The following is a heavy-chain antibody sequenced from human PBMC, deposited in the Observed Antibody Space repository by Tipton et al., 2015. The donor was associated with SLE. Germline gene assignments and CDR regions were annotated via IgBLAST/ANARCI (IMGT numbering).Heavy chain of an antibody. Sequence: LRLSCAASGFTFSNYDVTWVCQAAGRGLEWLDYIYYRGNTKYNPSLQSRVTISVDSSNNQFSLKLTSLTPADTAVYYCARDMMGYCTGGVCSYYFDNWGQRTRVTVSS. J-gene: IGHJ4*02. V-gene: IGHV4-59*01. CDR1: GFTFSNYD. D-gene: IGHD2-8*02. CDR3: ARDMMGYCTGGVCSYYFDN. CDR2: IYYRGNT.